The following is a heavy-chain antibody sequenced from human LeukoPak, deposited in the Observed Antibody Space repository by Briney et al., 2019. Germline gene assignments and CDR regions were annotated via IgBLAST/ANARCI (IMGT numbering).Heavy chain of an antibody. CDR1: GGSISSGGYY. Sequence: SETLSLTSTVSGGSISSGGYYWSWIRQHPGKGLEWIGYIYYSGSTYYNPSLKSRVTISVDTSKNQFSLKLSSVTAADTAVYYCARERYCSGGSCYPNQYYFDYWGQGTLVTVSS. J-gene: IGHJ4*02. CDR2: IYYSGST. V-gene: IGHV4-31*03. D-gene: IGHD2-15*01. CDR3: ARERYCSGGSCYPNQYYFDY.